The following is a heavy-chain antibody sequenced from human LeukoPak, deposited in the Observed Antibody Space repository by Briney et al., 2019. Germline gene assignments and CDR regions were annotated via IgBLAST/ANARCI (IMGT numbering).Heavy chain of an antibody. D-gene: IGHD5-18*01. CDR3: ARCRGYSYGFIDY. CDR1: GYSFTSYW. CDR2: IYPGDSDT. V-gene: IGHV5-51*01. Sequence: GESLKISCKGSGYSFTSYWIGWVRQMPGKGLEWMGLIYPGDSDTRYSPSFQGQVTISADKSISTAYLQWSSLKASDTAMYYSARCRGYSYGFIDYWGQGTLVTVSS. J-gene: IGHJ4*02.